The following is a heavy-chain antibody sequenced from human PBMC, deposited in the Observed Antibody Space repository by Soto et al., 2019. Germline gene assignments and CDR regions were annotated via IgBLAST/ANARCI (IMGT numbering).Heavy chain of an antibody. J-gene: IGHJ4*02. Sequence: HPGGSLRLSCAASGLSFSNYKMHWVRQAPGKGLVWVSRINTDGSITDYADSVKGRFTVSRDNAKNTMYLQMNSLTADDTAVYYCARDTNGLHYWGQGTLVTVSS. CDR3: ARDTNGLHY. D-gene: IGHD2-8*01. CDR2: INTDGSIT. CDR1: GLSFSNYK. V-gene: IGHV3-74*01.